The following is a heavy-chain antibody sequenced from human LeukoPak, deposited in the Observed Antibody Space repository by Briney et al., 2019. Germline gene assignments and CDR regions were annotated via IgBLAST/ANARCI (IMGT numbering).Heavy chain of an antibody. CDR1: GFIVSSSS. Sequence: PGGSLRLSCVAAGFIVSSSSMSWVRQAPGKGLEWVANIKQDGSERYYVDSVKGRFTISRDNGKNSLYLQMNSLRVEDTAVYYCARRGGSYYDYWGQGTLVTVSS. V-gene: IGHV3-7*01. J-gene: IGHJ4*02. CDR2: IKQDGSER. CDR3: ARRGGSYYDY. D-gene: IGHD1-26*01.